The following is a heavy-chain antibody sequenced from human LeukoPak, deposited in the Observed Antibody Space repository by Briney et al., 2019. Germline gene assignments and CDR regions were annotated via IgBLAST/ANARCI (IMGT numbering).Heavy chain of an antibody. J-gene: IGHJ4*02. CDR3: ARHTSMAHFDY. CDR1: GDSISSYY. D-gene: IGHD1-1*01. CDR2: IYYSGNT. Sequence: PSETLSLTCNVSGDSISSYYWSWIRQPPGKGLEWIGYIYYSGNTNYDPSLKSRVTMSVHTSKNQFSLKLSSVTAADTAVYCCARHTSMAHFDYWGQGTLVTVSS. V-gene: IGHV4-59*08.